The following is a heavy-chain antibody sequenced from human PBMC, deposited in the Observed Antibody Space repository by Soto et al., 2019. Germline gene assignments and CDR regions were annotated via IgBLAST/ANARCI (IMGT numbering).Heavy chain of an antibody. CDR3: ARDRVYYYDNSGYYNFDY. Sequence: QVQLVESGGGVVQPGRSLRVSCAASGFTFSNYAMHWVRQAPGKGLEWGAVVSYDGSKQFYADSVEGRFNISRDSSKSTLYLHMDNLRDEDTAVYYCARDRVYYYDNSGYYNFDYWGQGTLVTVSS. CDR1: GFTFSNYA. CDR2: VSYDGSKQ. D-gene: IGHD3-22*01. J-gene: IGHJ4*02. V-gene: IGHV3-30-3*01.